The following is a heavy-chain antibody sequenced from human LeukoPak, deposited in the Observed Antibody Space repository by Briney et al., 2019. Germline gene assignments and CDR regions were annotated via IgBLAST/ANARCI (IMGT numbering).Heavy chain of an antibody. CDR2: ISWNSGSI. CDR1: GFTFDDYA. J-gene: IGHJ3*02. D-gene: IGHD2-2*01. V-gene: IGHV3-9*03. Sequence: PGRSLRLSCAASGFTFDDYAMHWVRQAPGKGLEWVSGISWNSGSIGYTDSVKGRFTISRDNAKNSLYLQMNSLRAEDMALYYCAKDSLYELLYAFDIWGQGTMVTVSS. CDR3: AKDSLYELLYAFDI.